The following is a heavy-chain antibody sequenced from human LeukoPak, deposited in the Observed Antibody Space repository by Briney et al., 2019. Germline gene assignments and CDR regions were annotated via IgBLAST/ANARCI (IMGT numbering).Heavy chain of an antibody. CDR1: GFAFSNFA. CDR3: AKMEGQRLYDYCMDV. V-gene: IGHV3-23*01. D-gene: IGHD3-3*01. CDR2: MSGSGDSS. Sequence: GGSLRLSCAASGFAFSNFAMSWVRQAPGKGLEWVSGMSGSGDSSYYADSVKGRFTISRDNSRNALYLQMNSLRADDTALYYCAKMEGQRLYDYCMDVWGKGTTVTVSS. J-gene: IGHJ6*03.